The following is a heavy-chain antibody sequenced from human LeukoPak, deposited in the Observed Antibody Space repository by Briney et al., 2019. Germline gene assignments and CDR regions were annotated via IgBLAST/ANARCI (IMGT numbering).Heavy chain of an antibody. D-gene: IGHD6-13*01. J-gene: IGHJ3*01. CDR3: ARDAGRGSRYYPSAFDL. V-gene: IGHV4-31*03. CDR1: GVYISSGGHY. Sequence: SETLSLTCSVSGVYISSGGHYWSWVRQHPAKGLEWIGYFYYSGSTYYNPSLKSRVTIAVDTSKNQFSLKLTSVTAADTAIYYCARDAGRGSRYYPSAFDLWGQGTMVTVSS. CDR2: FYYSGST.